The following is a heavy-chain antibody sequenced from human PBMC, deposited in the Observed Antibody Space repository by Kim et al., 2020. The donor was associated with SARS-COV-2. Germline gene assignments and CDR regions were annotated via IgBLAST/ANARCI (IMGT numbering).Heavy chain of an antibody. J-gene: IGHJ4*01. CDR1: GGSFSSYY. Sequence: SETLSLTCAVSGGSFSSYYWSWIRQPPGKGLEWMGEINHSGSTTYNPSLKSRGTISVDPSTNHFSLKLISVAAAATAVYYCSAGLRITVVLGVLWCFDY. CDR3: SAGLRITVVLGVLWCFDY. V-gene: IGHV4-34*01. CDR2: INHSGST. D-gene: IGHD3-10*01.